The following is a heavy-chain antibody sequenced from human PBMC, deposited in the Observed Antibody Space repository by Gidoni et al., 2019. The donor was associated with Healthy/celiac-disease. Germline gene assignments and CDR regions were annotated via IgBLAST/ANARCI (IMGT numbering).Heavy chain of an antibody. Sequence: QVQLQQSGPGLVKPSQTLSLTCAISGDSVAIHSAAWNWIRQSPSRGLEWLVRTYYRSKWYNDYAVSVKRRITINPDTSKNQFSLQLNSVTPEDTAVYYCAREGQQPENYFDYWGQGTLVTVSS. CDR2: TYYRSKWYN. D-gene: IGHD6-13*01. V-gene: IGHV6-1*01. CDR3: AREGQQPENYFDY. J-gene: IGHJ4*02. CDR1: GDSVAIHSAA.